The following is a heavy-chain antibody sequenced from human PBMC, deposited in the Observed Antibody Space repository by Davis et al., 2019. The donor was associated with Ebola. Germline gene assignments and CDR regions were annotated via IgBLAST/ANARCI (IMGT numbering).Heavy chain of an antibody. CDR2: INHSGST. CDR1: GGSISSGGYY. D-gene: IGHD3-10*01. CDR3: ARGPYGSGSYFDNYYYGMDV. V-gene: IGHV4-34*01. Sequence: SETLSLTCAVSGGSISSGGYYWSWIRQPPGKGLEWIGEINHSGSTNYNPSLKSRVTISVDTSKNQFSLKLSSVTAADTAVFYCARGPYGSGSYFDNYYYGMDVWGQGTTVTVSS. J-gene: IGHJ6*02.